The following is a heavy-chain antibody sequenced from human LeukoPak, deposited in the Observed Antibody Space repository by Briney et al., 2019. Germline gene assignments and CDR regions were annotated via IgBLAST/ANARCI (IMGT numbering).Heavy chain of an antibody. Sequence: SEALSLTCTVSGGSISRYSWSWVRQSAGKGLEWIGRIYASGSTNYNPSLKSRVTVSIDTSKNQFSLRLSSVTAADTAIYYCARDVAALDYWGQGTLVTVSS. V-gene: IGHV4-4*07. D-gene: IGHD6-19*01. CDR3: ARDVAALDY. J-gene: IGHJ4*02. CDR2: IYASGST. CDR1: GGSISRYS.